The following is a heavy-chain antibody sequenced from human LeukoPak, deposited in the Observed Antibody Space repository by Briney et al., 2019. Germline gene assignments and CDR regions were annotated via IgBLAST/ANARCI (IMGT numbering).Heavy chain of an antibody. CDR3: ARGGGAPYYGMDV. CDR1: GGSISSSSYY. D-gene: IGHD3-16*01. Sequence: SETLSLTCTVSGGSISSSSYYWGWIRQPPGKGLEWIGSIYYSGSTYYNPSLKSRVTISVDRSKNQFSLNLSSVTAADTAVYYCARGGGAPYYGMDVWGRGTTVTVSS. V-gene: IGHV4-39*07. J-gene: IGHJ6*02. CDR2: IYYSGST.